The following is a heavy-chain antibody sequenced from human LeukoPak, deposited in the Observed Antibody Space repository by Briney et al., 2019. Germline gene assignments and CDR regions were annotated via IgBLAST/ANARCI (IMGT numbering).Heavy chain of an antibody. J-gene: IGHJ4*02. D-gene: IGHD5-24*01. CDR2: ISSGSSTI. V-gene: IGHV3-48*02. CDR1: GXTFSTYS. Sequence: QPGGSLRLSFAASGXTFSTYSMNWVRQAPGKGLEWVSYISSGSSTIYYADSVKGRFTISRDNAKSSLYLQMNSLRDEDTAVYYCARGMAIVDYWGQGTLVTVSS. CDR3: ARGMAIVDY.